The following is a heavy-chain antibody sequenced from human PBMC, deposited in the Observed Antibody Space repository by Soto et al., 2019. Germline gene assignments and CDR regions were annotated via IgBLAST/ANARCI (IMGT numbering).Heavy chain of an antibody. J-gene: IGHJ6*02. V-gene: IGHV1-69*13. Sequence: SVKVSCKASGYTFTSYGISWVRQAPGQGLEWMGGIIPIFGTANYAQKFQGRVTITADESTSTAYMELSSLRSEDTAVYYCARHHTYYDFWSGYSTPANYYYGMDVWGQGTTVTVSS. CDR3: ARHHTYYDFWSGYSTPANYYYGMDV. CDR2: IIPIFGTA. D-gene: IGHD3-3*01. CDR1: GYTFTSYG.